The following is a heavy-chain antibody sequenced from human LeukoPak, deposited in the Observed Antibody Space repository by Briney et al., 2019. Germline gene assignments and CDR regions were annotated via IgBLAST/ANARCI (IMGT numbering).Heavy chain of an antibody. J-gene: IGHJ4*02. V-gene: IGHV3-30*18. CDR1: GFTFSSYG. D-gene: IGHD2-21*02. CDR2: ISYDGSNK. Sequence: GGSLRLSCAASGFTFSSYGMHWVRQAPGKGLEWVAVISYDGSNKYYADSVKGRFTISRDNSKNTLYLQMNSLRAEDTAVYYCAKDFQAFCGGDCYLDYWGQGTLVSVSS. CDR3: AKDFQAFCGGDCYLDY.